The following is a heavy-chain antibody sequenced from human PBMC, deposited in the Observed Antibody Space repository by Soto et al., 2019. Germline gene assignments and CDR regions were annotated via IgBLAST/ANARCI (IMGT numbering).Heavy chain of an antibody. CDR1: GFTFSSYP. CDR3: AKVITTDISYWYGMDV. CDR2: ISGSGTS. Sequence: VQLLESGGSLVHPGGSLRLSCVASGFTFSSYPMVWVRQAPGRGLEAFASISGSGTSYYADSVKGRFTISRDNSENTLYVQMNSLRAEDTAVYYCAKVITTDISYWYGMDVWGQGTTVTVSS. J-gene: IGHJ6*02. V-gene: IGHV3-23*01. D-gene: IGHD1-26*01.